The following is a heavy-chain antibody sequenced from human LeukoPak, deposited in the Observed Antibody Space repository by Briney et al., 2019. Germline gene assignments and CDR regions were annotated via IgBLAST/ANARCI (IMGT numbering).Heavy chain of an antibody. D-gene: IGHD5-24*01. CDR2: ISSRGDS. CDR3: ARERWSRRSYFDI. J-gene: IGHJ4*02. Sequence: PSETLSLTCAVFGVSLPSNTSYWAWVRQTPGKWLEWVATISSRGDSYCNPSLQSRISISVDTSMNRVSLQLTSATAADTGFYFCARERWSRRSYFDIWAPGILVTVSS. V-gene: IGHV4-39*07. CDR1: GVSLPSNTSY.